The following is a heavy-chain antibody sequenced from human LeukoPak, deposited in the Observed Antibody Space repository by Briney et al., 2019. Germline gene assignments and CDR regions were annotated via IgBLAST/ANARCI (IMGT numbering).Heavy chain of an antibody. V-gene: IGHV3-30*18. Sequence: PGRSLRLSCAASGFTFSSYGVHRVRQAPGKGLEWVAVISYDGSNKYYADSVKGRFTISRDNSKNTLYLQMNSLRAEDTAVYYCAKEDSSGLDYWGQGTLVTVSS. J-gene: IGHJ4*02. CDR1: GFTFSSYG. CDR3: AKEDSSGLDY. D-gene: IGHD3-22*01. CDR2: ISYDGSNK.